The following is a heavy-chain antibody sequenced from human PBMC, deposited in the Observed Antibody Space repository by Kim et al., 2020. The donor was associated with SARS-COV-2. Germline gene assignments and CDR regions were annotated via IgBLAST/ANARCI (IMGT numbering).Heavy chain of an antibody. CDR1: GFTFSDYY. D-gene: IGHD3-3*01. Sequence: GGSLRLSCAASGFTFSDYYMSWIRQAPGKGLEWVSYISSSSSYTKYADSVKGRFTISRDNAKNSLYLQMNSLRADDTAVYYCARERLITIFGVVINDAFDICGQGTLVTVSS. V-gene: IGHV3-11*05. CDR2: ISSSSSYT. J-gene: IGHJ3*02. CDR3: ARERLITIFGVVINDAFDI.